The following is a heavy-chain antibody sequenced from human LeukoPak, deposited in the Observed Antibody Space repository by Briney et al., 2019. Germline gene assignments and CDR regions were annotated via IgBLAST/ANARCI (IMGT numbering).Heavy chain of an antibody. CDR2: IHADSGNT. CDR3: TIGLAGDWDAFDI. Sequence: ASVKVSCKTSGYTFTTCAVHWVRQAPGQRLEWMGWIHADSGNTKYSQKLQGRVAIARDTSASTIYMELSSLRIEDTAVYFCTIGLAGDWDAFDIWGLGTMVTVSS. V-gene: IGHV1-3*01. D-gene: IGHD3-10*01. CDR1: GYTFTTCA. J-gene: IGHJ3*02.